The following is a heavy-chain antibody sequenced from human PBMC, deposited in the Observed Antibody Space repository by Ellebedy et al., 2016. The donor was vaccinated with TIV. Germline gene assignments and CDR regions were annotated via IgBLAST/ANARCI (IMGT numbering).Heavy chain of an antibody. CDR1: GFSLTTSGVG. V-gene: IGHV2-5*02. CDR2: IYWDDDK. CDR3: AHYSYGSFGGDWFDP. Sequence: SGPTLVKPTQTLTLTCTFSGFSLTTSGVGVGWIRQPPGKALEWLAPIYWDDDKRYSPSLKSRLTISKDTSKNQVVLTMTNMDPVDTATYYCAHYSYGSFGGDWFDPWGQGTLVTVSS. J-gene: IGHJ5*02. D-gene: IGHD3-10*01.